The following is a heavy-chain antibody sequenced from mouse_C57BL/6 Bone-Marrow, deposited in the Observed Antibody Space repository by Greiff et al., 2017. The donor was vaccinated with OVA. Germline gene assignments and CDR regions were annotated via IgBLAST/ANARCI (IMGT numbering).Heavy chain of an antibody. J-gene: IGHJ4*01. CDR2: IYPGNSDT. Sequence: EVQLQQSGTVLARPGASVKMSCKTSGYTFTSYWMHWVKQRPGQGLEWIGAIYPGNSDTSYNQKFKGKTKLTAVTSASTAYMELSSLTNEDSAVYYCTRDDYDGYYYAMDYWGQGTSVTVSS. CDR3: TRDDYDGYYYAMDY. V-gene: IGHV1-5*01. D-gene: IGHD2-4*01. CDR1: GYTFTSYW.